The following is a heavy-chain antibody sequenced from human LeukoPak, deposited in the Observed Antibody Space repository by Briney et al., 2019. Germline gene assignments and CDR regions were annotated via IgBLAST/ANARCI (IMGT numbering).Heavy chain of an antibody. V-gene: IGHV2-5*02. J-gene: IGHJ6*03. Sequence: SGPTLVKPTQTLTLTCTFSGFSLSTSGVGVGWIRQPPGKALEWLAVIYWDDDKRYSPSLKSRLTITKDTSKNQVVLTMTNMDPVDTATYYCGHRKYYYDSNTYYRNSYYMDVWGKGTTVTVSS. CDR3: GHRKYYYDSNTYYRNSYYMDV. CDR1: GFSLSTSGVG. D-gene: IGHD3-22*01. CDR2: IYWDDDK.